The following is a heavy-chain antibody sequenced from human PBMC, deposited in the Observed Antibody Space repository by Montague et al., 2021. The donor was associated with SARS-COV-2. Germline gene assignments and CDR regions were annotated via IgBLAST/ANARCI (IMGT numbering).Heavy chain of an antibody. CDR2: INHSGST. CDR1: GGSFSGYY. Sequence: SETLSLTCAVYGGSFSGYYWSWIRQPPGKGLEWIGEINHSGSTNYNPSLKSRVTISVDTSKNQFSLKLGSVTAADTAVYYCARGRKRITVVRGVIIDWFDPWGQGTLVTVSS. V-gene: IGHV4-34*01. CDR3: ARGRKRITVVRGVIIDWFDP. J-gene: IGHJ5*02. D-gene: IGHD3-10*01.